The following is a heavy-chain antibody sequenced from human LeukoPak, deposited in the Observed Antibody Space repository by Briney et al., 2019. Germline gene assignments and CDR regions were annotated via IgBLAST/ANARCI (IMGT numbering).Heavy chain of an antibody. V-gene: IGHV1-2*02. J-gene: IGHJ4*02. CDR2: INPNSGGT. D-gene: IGHD1-26*01. Sequence: GASVKVSCRASGYTFTGCYMHWVRQAPGQGLEWMGWINPNSGGTYYAQKFQGRVTMTRDTSISTAYMELSRLRSDDTAVYYCARSRVGTTDPFDYWGQGALVTVSS. CDR1: GYTFTGCY. CDR3: ARSRVGTTDPFDY.